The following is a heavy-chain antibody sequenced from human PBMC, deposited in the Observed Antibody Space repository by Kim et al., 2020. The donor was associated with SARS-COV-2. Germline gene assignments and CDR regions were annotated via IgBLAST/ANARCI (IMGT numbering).Heavy chain of an antibody. V-gene: IGHV4-34*01. D-gene: IGHD6-25*01. J-gene: IGHJ5*02. Sequence: NSNPSLKSRVTISVDTSKNQFSLKLSSVTAADTAVYYCARTRRAAGWFDPWGQGTLVTVSS. CDR3: ARTRRAAGWFDP.